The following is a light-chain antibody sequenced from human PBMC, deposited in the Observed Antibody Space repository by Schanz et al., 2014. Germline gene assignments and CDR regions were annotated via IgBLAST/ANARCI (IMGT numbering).Light chain of an antibody. CDR2: EGS. Sequence: QSALTQPASVSGSPGQSITISCSGTSSDVGSYNLVSWYQQHPGEAPQLMICEGSKRPSGVSNRFSGSTSGNTASLTISGXXXEDEADYYCCAYAGSSTLLFGGGTKLTVL. J-gene: IGLJ2*01. CDR1: SSDVGSYNL. CDR3: CAYAGSSTLL. V-gene: IGLV2-23*01.